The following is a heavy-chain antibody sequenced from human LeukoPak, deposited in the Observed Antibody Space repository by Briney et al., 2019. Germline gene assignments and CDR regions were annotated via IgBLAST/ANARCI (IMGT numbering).Heavy chain of an antibody. Sequence: GGSLRLSCAASGFNFNNYAMSWVRQAPGKGLEWVSGINGRGSGTYSADSVKGRFTISRDNSKNTLYLQMNSLRAEDTAVYYCAKDPIAAAGSSFDYWGQGTLVTVSS. V-gene: IGHV3-23*01. J-gene: IGHJ4*02. CDR3: AKDPIAAAGSSFDY. CDR2: INGRGSGT. CDR1: GFNFNNYA. D-gene: IGHD6-13*01.